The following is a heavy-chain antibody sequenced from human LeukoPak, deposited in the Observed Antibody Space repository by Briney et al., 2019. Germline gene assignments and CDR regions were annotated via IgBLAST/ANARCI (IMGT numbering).Heavy chain of an antibody. Sequence: EGSLRLSCAASGFTFSSYSMNWVRQAPGKGLEWVSSISSSSSYIYYADSVKGRFTISRDNAKNSLYLQMNSLRAEDTAVYYCARVADRTHAFDIWGQGTMVTVSS. CDR1: GFTFSSYS. CDR3: ARVADRTHAFDI. J-gene: IGHJ3*02. D-gene: IGHD2-21*01. V-gene: IGHV3-21*01. CDR2: ISSSSSYI.